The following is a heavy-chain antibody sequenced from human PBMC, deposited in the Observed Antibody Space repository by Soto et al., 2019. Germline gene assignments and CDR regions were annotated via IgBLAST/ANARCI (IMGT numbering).Heavy chain of an antibody. J-gene: IGHJ4*02. CDR1: GFTFNAAW. D-gene: IGHD6-13*01. CDR3: TTGLAAAGTNY. V-gene: IGHV3-15*01. Sequence: GGSLRLSCAASGFTFNAAWMSWVRQAPGKGLEWVGRIKSKTDGGTTDFAAPVKGRFTISRDDSKNTVYLQMNSLKIEDTAGYYCTTGLAAAGTNYWGQGTLVTVSS. CDR2: IKSKTDGGTT.